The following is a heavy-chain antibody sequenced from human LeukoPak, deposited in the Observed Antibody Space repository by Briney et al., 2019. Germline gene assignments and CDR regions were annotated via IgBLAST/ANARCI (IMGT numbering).Heavy chain of an antibody. D-gene: IGHD1-26*01. J-gene: IGHJ4*02. CDR1: GFTVSSNY. CDR2: IYSGGST. Sequence: QSGGSLRLSCAASGFTVSSNYMSWVRQAPGKGLEWVSVIYSGGSTYYADSVKGRFTISRDNSKNTLYLQMNSLRAEDTAVYYCAKGRPNIVGATTFDYWGQGTLVTVSS. V-gene: IGHV3-53*01. CDR3: AKGRPNIVGATTFDY.